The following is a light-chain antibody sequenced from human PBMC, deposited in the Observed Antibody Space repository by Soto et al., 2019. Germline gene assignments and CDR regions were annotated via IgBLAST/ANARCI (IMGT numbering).Light chain of an antibody. J-gene: IGKJ3*01. Sequence: DIQMTQSPSPLSASVGDRITFTCRASQGISHYVARNQQKPGKVPKLLIYAASTLQSGVPSRFSGSGSGTEFTLTFCLLQREDVAPYDFQKYDSAPFTSGPGTKVDIK. CDR2: AAS. V-gene: IGKV1-27*01. CDR1: QGISHY. CDR3: QKYDSAPFT.